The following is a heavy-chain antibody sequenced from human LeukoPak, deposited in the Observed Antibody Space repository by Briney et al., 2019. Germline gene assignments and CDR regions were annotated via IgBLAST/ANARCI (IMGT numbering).Heavy chain of an antibody. J-gene: IGHJ5*02. CDR3: ARDRARIAARHRWVSGFDP. V-gene: IGHV1-69*05. Sequence: SVKVSCKASGGTFSSYAISWVRQAPGQGLEWMGGIIPIFGTANYAQKFQGRVTITTDESTSTAYMELSRLRSDDTAVYYCARDRARIAARHRWVSGFDPWGQGTLVTVSS. CDR2: IIPIFGTA. D-gene: IGHD6-6*01. CDR1: GGTFSSYA.